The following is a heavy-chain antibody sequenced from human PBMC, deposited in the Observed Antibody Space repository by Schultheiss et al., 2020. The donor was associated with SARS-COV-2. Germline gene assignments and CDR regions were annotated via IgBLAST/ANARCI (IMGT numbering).Heavy chain of an antibody. V-gene: IGHV2-70*12. CDR2: IDWDDDK. J-gene: IGHJ4*02. CDR3: AHDGVYSSGWYAKSFDY. CDR1: GFSLSSSGAG. Sequence: SGPTLVKPTETLTLTCTFSGFSLSSSGAGVGWIRQPPGKALEWLALIDWDDDKYYSTSLKTRLTISKDTSKNQVVLTMTNMDPVDTATYYCAHDGVYSSGWYAKSFDYWGQGTLVTVSS. D-gene: IGHD6-19*01.